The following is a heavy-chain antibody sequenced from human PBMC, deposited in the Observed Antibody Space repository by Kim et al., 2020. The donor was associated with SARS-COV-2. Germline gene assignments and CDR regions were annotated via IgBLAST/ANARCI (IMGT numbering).Heavy chain of an antibody. J-gene: IGHJ4*02. CDR1: GGSFSGYY. CDR2: MNHSGST. V-gene: IGHV4-34*01. D-gene: IGHD2-21*02. CDR3: ARRGEYGGNSFDY. Sequence: SETLSLTCAVYGGSFSGYYWNWIRQPPGKGLEWIGEMNHSGSTNYNPSLKSRVTISVDTSKNQFSLKLSSVTAADTAVYYCARRGEYGGNSFDYWGQGTLVTVSS.